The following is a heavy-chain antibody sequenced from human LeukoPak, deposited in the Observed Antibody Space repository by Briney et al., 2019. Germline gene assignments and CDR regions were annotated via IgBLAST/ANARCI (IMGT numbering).Heavy chain of an antibody. CDR3: ATGPRGMTTVTTFDY. J-gene: IGHJ4*02. D-gene: IGHD4-17*01. V-gene: IGHV1-24*01. CDR1: GYTLTELS. Sequence: RASVKVSCKVSGYTLTELSMHWVRQAPGKGLEWMGGFDPEDSETIYAQKFQGRVTMTEDTSTDTAYMELSSLRSEDTAVYYCATGPRGMTTVTTFDYWGQGTLVTVSS. CDR2: FDPEDSET.